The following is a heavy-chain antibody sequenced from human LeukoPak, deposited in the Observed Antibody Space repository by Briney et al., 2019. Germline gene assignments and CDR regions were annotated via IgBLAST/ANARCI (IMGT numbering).Heavy chain of an antibody. J-gene: IGHJ4*02. CDR2: IIPVFGTT. CDR3: ARGVRNSGSYYVDY. D-gene: IGHD1-26*01. V-gene: IGHV1-69*01. Sequence: SVKVSCKASGGTFTNYAFTWVRQAPGQGLEWMGGIIPVFGTTNYAQKFQGRVTITADESTTTAYMELRNLKSEDTAVYYCARGVRNSGSYYVDYWGQGTPVTVSS. CDR1: GGTFTNYA.